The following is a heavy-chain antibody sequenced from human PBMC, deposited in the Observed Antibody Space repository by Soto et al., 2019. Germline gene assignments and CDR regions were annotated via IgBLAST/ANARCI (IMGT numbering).Heavy chain of an antibody. Sequence: PSETLSLTCAVYGGSFSGYYWSWIRQPPGKGLEWIGEINHSGSTNYNPSLKSRVTISVDTSKNQFSLKLSSVTAADTAVYYCARIRFWLQTGTTDYWGQGTLVTVSS. V-gene: IGHV4-34*01. D-gene: IGHD1-7*01. CDR1: GGSFSGYY. CDR3: ARIRFWLQTGTTDY. CDR2: INHSGST. J-gene: IGHJ4*02.